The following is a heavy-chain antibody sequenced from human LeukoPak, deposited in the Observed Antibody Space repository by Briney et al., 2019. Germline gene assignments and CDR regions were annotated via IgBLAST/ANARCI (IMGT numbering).Heavy chain of an antibody. Sequence: GESLRLSCAASGFTFSNYDMIWVRQAPGKGLEWVSSIFTTGSTYYADSVKGRFTISRDNSKNTLYLQMNSLRAEDTAVYYCAKDDYYYDSSGYYSWFDPWGQGTLVTVSS. D-gene: IGHD3-22*01. CDR3: AKDDYYYDSSGYYSWFDP. CDR2: IFTTGST. J-gene: IGHJ5*02. V-gene: IGHV3-23*01. CDR1: GFTFSNYD.